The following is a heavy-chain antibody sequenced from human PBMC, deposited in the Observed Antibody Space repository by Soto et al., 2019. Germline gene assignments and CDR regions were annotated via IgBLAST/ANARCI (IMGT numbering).Heavy chain of an antibody. V-gene: IGHV1-69*01. CDR3: VTPARDFYGPFYQHSGLDV. CDR2: IIPNFGAP. CDR1: GGPFRGYG. Sequence: QVQLVQSGPEVKKTGSSMKVSCKASGGPFRGYGLNWVRQAPGQGLEWIGGIIPNFGAPNYAQKFQGRVSITADEVTTTIYMELKGLRSEDTAVYYCVTPARDFYGPFYQHSGLDVWGQGTRLTVSS. J-gene: IGHJ6*02. D-gene: IGHD3-16*01.